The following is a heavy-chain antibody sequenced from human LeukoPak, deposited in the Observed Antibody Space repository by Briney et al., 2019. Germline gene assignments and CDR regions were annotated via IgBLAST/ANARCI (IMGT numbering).Heavy chain of an antibody. D-gene: IGHD4-17*01. J-gene: IGHJ6*03. CDR3: AKDSEDYGDYSDYMDV. V-gene: IGHV3-11*01. CDR2: ISITGNI. Sequence: GGSLRLSCAASGFAFSAYYLSWIRQTPGKGLEWISYISITGNIGYADSVKGRFTISRDNAENSVYLQMNNLRAEDTAVYYCAKDSEDYGDYSDYMDVWGKGTTVTVSS. CDR1: GFAFSAYY.